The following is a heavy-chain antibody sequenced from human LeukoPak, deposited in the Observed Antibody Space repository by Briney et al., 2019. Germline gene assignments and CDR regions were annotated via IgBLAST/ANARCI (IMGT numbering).Heavy chain of an antibody. CDR1: GYTFTGYY. J-gene: IGHJ6*03. Sequence: GSVRVSCKASGYTFTGYYMHWVRQAPGQGLERMGWINPNSGGTNYAQKLQGRVTMTRDTSISTAYMELSRLRSDDTAVYYCARDDSVGYSYYYMDVWGKGTTVTVSS. D-gene: IGHD1-26*01. CDR3: ARDDSVGYSYYYMDV. V-gene: IGHV1-2*02. CDR2: INPNSGGT.